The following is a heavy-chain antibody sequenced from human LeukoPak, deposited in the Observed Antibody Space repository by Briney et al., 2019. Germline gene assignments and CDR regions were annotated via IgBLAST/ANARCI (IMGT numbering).Heavy chain of an antibody. V-gene: IGHV3-23*01. Sequence: GGSLRLSCAASGFTFAGSAMNWVRQTPGKGLEWVSAISGTGGSTYYADSVKGRFTISRDNSKNTLYLQMNSLRAEDTAMYYCAKDRGFSGSYYGSEFWGQGALVTVSS. D-gene: IGHD1-26*01. J-gene: IGHJ4*02. CDR2: ISGTGGST. CDR3: AKDRGFSGSYYGSEF. CDR1: GFTFAGSA.